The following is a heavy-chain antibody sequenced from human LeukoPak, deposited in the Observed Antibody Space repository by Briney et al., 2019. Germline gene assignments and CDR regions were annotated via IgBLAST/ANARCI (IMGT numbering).Heavy chain of an antibody. V-gene: IGHV1-18*01. CDR3: ARVRNYYDSSGYEYASLDY. CDR2: ISAYNGNT. Sequence: GASVKVSCKASGYTFTSYGISWVRQAPGQGLEWMGWISAYNGNTNYAQKPQGRVTMTTDTSTSTAYMELRSLRSDDTAVYYCARVRNYYDSSGYEYASLDYWGQGTLVTVSS. J-gene: IGHJ4*02. CDR1: GYTFTSYG. D-gene: IGHD3-22*01.